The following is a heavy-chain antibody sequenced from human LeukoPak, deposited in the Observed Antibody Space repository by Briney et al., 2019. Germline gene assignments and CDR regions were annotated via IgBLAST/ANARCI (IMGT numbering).Heavy chain of an antibody. Sequence: PSETLSLTCTVSGGSINNYCWSWIRQPAGKGLEWIGRIYTRGSTNYNPSLKSRVTMSVDTSKNQFSLKLSSVTAADTALYYCARGRYCSADICSGGDAFDIWGQGTMVSVSS. V-gene: IGHV4-4*07. D-gene: IGHD2-15*01. J-gene: IGHJ3*02. CDR2: IYTRGST. CDR3: ARGRYCSADICSGGDAFDI. CDR1: GGSINNYC.